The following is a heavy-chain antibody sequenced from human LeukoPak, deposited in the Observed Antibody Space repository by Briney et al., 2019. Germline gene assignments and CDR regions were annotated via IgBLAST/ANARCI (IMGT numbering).Heavy chain of an antibody. CDR1: GYTFTSYG. Sequence: ASVTVPCKASGYTFTSYGISWVRQAPGQGLEWMGWISAYNGNTNYAQKLQGRVTMTTDTSTSTAYMELRSLRSDDTAVYYCARDSSSWSLDYWGQGTLVTVSP. V-gene: IGHV1-18*01. D-gene: IGHD6-13*01. CDR2: ISAYNGNT. CDR3: ARDSSSWSLDY. J-gene: IGHJ4*02.